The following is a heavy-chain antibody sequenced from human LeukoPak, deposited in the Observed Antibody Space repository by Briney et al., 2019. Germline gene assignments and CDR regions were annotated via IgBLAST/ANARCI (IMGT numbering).Heavy chain of an antibody. J-gene: IGHJ4*02. D-gene: IGHD3-16*01. CDR3: AKGVGIMITFGGVIH. CDR1: GFTVSSNY. CDR2: IYSGGST. V-gene: IGHV3-53*05. Sequence: GGSLRLSCAASGFTVSSNYMSWVRQAPGKELEWVSVIYSGGSTYYADSVKGRFTISRDNSKNTLYLQMNSLRAEDTAVYYCAKGVGIMITFGGVIHWGQGTLVTVSS.